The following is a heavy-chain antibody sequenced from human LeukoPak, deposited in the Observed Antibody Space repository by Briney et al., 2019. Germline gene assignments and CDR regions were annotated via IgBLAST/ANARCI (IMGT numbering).Heavy chain of an antibody. CDR2: INHSGST. V-gene: IGHV4-34*01. D-gene: IGHD7-27*01. Sequence: SETLSLTCAVYGGSFSGYYWSWIRQPPGKGLEWIGEINHSGSTNYNPSLKSRVTISVDTSKNQVSLKLSSVTAADTAVYYCARPLGAYPRSDAFDIWGQGTMVTVSS. J-gene: IGHJ3*02. CDR3: ARPLGAYPRSDAFDI. CDR1: GGSFSGYY.